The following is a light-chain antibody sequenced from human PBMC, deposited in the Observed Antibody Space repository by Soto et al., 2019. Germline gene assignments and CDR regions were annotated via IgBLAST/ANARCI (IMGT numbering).Light chain of an antibody. V-gene: IGLV1-51*01. J-gene: IGLJ1*01. Sequence: QSVMSQPPSVSAAPGQRVTXSCXXXXXXIGGNSVSWYQQLPGTAPKLLIYDDDQRPSGIPDRFSGSKSGTSATLGITGFQTGDEADYYCGSWDSSLSAYVFGTGTKVTVL. CDR2: DDD. CDR1: XXXIGGNS. CDR3: GSWDSSLSAYV.